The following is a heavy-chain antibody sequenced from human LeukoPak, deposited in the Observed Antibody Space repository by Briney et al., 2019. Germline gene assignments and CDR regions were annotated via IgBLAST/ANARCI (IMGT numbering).Heavy chain of an antibody. CDR1: GYTFTGYY. V-gene: IGHV1-2*02. J-gene: IGHJ4*02. CDR3: ARTPRGGGGY. D-gene: IGHD3-16*01. Sequence: GESLKISCKGSGYTFTGYYMHWVRQAPGQGLEWMGWINPNSGGTNYAQKFQGRVTMTRDTSISTAYMELSRLRSDDTAVYYCARTPRGGGGYWGQGTLVTVSS. CDR2: INPNSGGT.